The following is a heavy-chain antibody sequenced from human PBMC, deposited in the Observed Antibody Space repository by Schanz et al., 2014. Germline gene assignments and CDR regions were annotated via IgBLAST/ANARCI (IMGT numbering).Heavy chain of an antibody. V-gene: IGHV1-46*03. Sequence: QVQLVQSGAEAKKPGASVKVSCKASGYTFTSYYMHWVRQSPGQGLEWMGIINPSDDSTGYAQKFQGKVTMTSDTSTSTVCMELSSLRSEATALYYCARDGEAATYFDYWGQGTLXTVSS. D-gene: IGHD6-13*01. CDR2: INPSDDST. CDR1: GYTFTSYY. J-gene: IGHJ4*02. CDR3: ARDGEAATYFDY.